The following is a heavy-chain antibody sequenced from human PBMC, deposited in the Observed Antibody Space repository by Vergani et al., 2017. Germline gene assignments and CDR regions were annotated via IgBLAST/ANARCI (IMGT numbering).Heavy chain of an antibody. CDR2: IYYSGST. D-gene: IGHD6-6*01. J-gene: IGHJ5*02. CDR1: GGSISSYY. CDR3: ARAGSSFLGWFDP. V-gene: IGHV4-59*01. Sequence: QVQLQESGPGLVKPSETLSLTCTVSGGSISSYYWSWIRQPPGKGLEWIGYIYYSGSTNYNPSLKSRVPISVDTSKNQFSLKLSSVTAAYTAVYYCARAGSSFLGWFDPWGQGTLVTVSS.